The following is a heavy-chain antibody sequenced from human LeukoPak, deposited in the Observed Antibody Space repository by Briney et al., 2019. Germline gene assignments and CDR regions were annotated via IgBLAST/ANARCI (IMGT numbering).Heavy chain of an antibody. CDR3: ARHRTGSYPVGFDP. V-gene: IGHV4-39*01. D-gene: IGHD1-26*01. J-gene: IGHJ5*02. CDR1: NGSIGSTVYY. CDR2: IYYRGST. Sequence: SETLSLTCTVSNGSIGSTVYYWACIRQSPGKGLECIGSIYYRGSTYYSPSLKSRVTISIDTSKHQFSLKLISVTAADTAVYYCARHRTGSYPVGFDPWGQGTLVTVSS.